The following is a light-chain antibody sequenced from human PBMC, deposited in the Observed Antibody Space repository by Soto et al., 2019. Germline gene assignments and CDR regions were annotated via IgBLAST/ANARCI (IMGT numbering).Light chain of an antibody. J-gene: IGKJ1*01. Sequence: IVLTPSPCTLSLSPWGRATLSCRASQGVSSNYLAWYQQKSGQAPRLLLYDASNRATGIPARFSGSGSGTDFTLTISSLEPEDFAVYYCQQRSDWPRTFGQGTKVDIK. CDR1: QGVSSNY. CDR2: DAS. V-gene: IGKV3-11*01. CDR3: QQRSDWPRT.